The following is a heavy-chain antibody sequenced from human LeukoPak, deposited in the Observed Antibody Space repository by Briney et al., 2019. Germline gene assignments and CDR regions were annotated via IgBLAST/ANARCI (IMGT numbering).Heavy chain of an antibody. CDR1: GGSISSYY. J-gene: IGHJ4*02. Sequence: PSETLSLTCTVSGGSISSYYWSWIRQPPGKGLEWIGYIYHSGSTYYNPSLKSRVTISVDRSKNQFSLKLSSVTAADTAVYYCARSARGSYSFDYWGQGTLVTVSS. CDR3: ARSARGSYSFDY. D-gene: IGHD1-26*01. CDR2: IYHSGST. V-gene: IGHV4-59*12.